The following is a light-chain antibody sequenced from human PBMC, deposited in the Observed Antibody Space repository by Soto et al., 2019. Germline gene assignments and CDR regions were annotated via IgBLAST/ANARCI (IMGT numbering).Light chain of an antibody. CDR1: ENIYTN. CDR3: QQYYNWPRT. J-gene: IGKJ5*01. V-gene: IGKV3-15*01. CDR2: GAS. Sequence: IVMTQSPATLSVSPGERATLSCRASENIYTNLAWYQQKPGQAPRLLFYGASTRATGLPARSSGTGSGTEFTLTINSLQAEDSAVYYCQQYYNWPRTFGQGTRLEIK.